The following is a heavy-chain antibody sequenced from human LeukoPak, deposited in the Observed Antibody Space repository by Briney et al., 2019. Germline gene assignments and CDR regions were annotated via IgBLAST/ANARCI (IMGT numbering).Heavy chain of an antibody. Sequence: GGSLRLSCAASGFTFSIYAMHWVRQAPGKGLEWVAVISYDGSNKYYADSVKGRFTISRDNSKNTLYLQMNSLRAEDTAVYYCASGYGSGSYGAFDIWGQGTMVTVSS. CDR2: ISYDGSNK. CDR3: ASGYGSGSYGAFDI. V-gene: IGHV3-30*04. D-gene: IGHD3-10*01. CDR1: GFTFSIYA. J-gene: IGHJ3*02.